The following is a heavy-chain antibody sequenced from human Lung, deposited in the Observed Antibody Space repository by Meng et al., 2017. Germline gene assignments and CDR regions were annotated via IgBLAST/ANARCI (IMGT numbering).Heavy chain of an antibody. CDR3: VRRTYSSGWYFDY. CDR1: GGSFSGYY. J-gene: IGHJ4*02. Sequence: QVQLQRWGAGLLKPSATLTLPCAVYGGSFSGYYWSWIRQPPGKGLEWIGEITDSGSTNYNPSLKSRVTISVDTSKNQFSLRVTSVTAADRAVYYCVRRTYSSGWYFDYWGQGTLVTVSS. D-gene: IGHD6-19*01. CDR2: ITDSGST. V-gene: IGHV4-34*02.